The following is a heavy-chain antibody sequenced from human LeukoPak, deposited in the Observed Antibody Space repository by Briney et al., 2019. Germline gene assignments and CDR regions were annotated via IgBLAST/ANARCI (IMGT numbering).Heavy chain of an antibody. V-gene: IGHV3-23*01. J-gene: IGHJ4*02. CDR1: GFTFSSYG. CDR3: AISGGYWAWAH. D-gene: IGHD1-26*01. Sequence: GGSLRLSCAASGFTFSSYGMSWVRQAPGKGLEWVSGISGSGDSTYYADSVKGRFTISRDNSKNKFYLQMNSLRADDTAVYYCAISGGYWAWAHWGQGTLVTVSS. CDR2: ISGSGDST.